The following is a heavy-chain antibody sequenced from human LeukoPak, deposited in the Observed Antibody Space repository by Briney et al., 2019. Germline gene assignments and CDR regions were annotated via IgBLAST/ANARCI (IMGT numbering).Heavy chain of an antibody. CDR1: GFTFSSYG. Sequence: GGSLRLSCAASGFTFSSYGMHWVRQAPGKGLEWVAVIWYDGSNKYYADSVKGRFTISRDNSKNTLYLQMNSLRAEDTAVYYCARPKVGATRGFDYWGQGTLVTVSS. CDR3: ARPKVGATRGFDY. J-gene: IGHJ4*02. V-gene: IGHV3-33*01. D-gene: IGHD1-26*01. CDR2: IWYDGSNK.